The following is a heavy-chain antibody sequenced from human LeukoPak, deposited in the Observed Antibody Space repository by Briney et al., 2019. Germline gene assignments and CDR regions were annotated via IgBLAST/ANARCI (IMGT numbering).Heavy chain of an antibody. J-gene: IGHJ4*02. CDR3: ARVSYYFDSSGYSRYYFDY. Sequence: SETLSLTCTVSGGSISSYYWSWIRQPPGKGLEWVGYVYYSGSTNYNPSLKSRVTISLDTSKNHFSLNLTSVTAADTAVYYCARVSYYFDSSGYSRYYFDYWGQGTLITVSS. D-gene: IGHD3-22*01. CDR2: VYYSGST. V-gene: IGHV4-59*01. CDR1: GGSISSYY.